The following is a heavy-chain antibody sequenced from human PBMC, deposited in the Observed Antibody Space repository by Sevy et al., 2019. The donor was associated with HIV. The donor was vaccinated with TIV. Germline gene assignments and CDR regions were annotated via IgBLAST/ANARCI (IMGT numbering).Heavy chain of an antibody. Sequence: SETLSLTCSVSDDSINSYYWSWIRQPPGKGLQWIGYIYNNIGSTSYNPSLTSRVTISVDTSKNQFSLKLTSVTAADTAVYYGARGAVVIGTAATPVLDFWGQGTLVTVSS. V-gene: IGHV4-59*08. CDR3: ARGAVVIGTAATPVLDF. J-gene: IGHJ4*02. CDR1: DDSINSYY. D-gene: IGHD2-15*01. CDR2: IYNNIGST.